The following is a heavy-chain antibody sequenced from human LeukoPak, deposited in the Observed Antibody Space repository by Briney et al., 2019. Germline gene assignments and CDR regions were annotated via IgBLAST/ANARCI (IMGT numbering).Heavy chain of an antibody. D-gene: IGHD2-2*02. Sequence: GSLRLSCAASGFTVSSNYMSWVRQAPGKGLEWVSAISGSGGSTYYADSVKGRFTISRDNSKNTLYLQMNSLRAEDTAVYYCAKAGSGYCSSTSCYTPDYWGQGTLVTVSS. J-gene: IGHJ4*02. CDR1: GFTVSSNY. CDR3: AKAGSGYCSSTSCYTPDY. CDR2: ISGSGGST. V-gene: IGHV3-23*01.